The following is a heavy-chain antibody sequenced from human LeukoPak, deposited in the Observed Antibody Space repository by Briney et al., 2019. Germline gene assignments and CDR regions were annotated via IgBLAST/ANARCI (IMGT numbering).Heavy chain of an antibody. CDR2: IYYSGST. D-gene: IGHD3-3*01. V-gene: IGHV4-59*05. J-gene: IGHJ5*02. CDR1: GGSISSYH. CDR3: ARQRLGYDFWSGYQSRNWFDP. Sequence: PSETLSLTCTVSGGSISSYHWSWIRQPAGKGLEWIGSIYYSGSTYYNPSLKSRVTISVDTSKNQFSLKLSSVTAADTAVYYCARQRLGYDFWSGYQSRNWFDPWGQGTLVTVSS.